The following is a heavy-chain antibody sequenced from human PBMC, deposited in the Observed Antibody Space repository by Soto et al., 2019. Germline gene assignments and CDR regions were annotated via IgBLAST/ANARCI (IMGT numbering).Heavy chain of an antibody. CDR3: ARVFNWNYVYYYYGMDA. D-gene: IGHD1-7*01. J-gene: IGHJ6*02. CDR1: GFTFSSYS. CDR2: ISSSSSYI. Sequence: GGSLRLSCAASGFTFSSYSMNWVRQAPGKGLEWVSSISSSSSYIYYADSVKGRFTISRDNAKNSLYLQMNSLRAEDTAVYYCARVFNWNYVYYYYGMDAWGQGTTVTVYS. V-gene: IGHV3-21*01.